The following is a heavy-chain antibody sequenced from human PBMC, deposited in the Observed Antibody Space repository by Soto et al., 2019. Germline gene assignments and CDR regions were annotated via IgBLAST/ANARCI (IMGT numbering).Heavy chain of an antibody. Sequence: GGSLRLSCAASGFTFSSYDMHWVRQATGKGLEWVSAIGTAGDTYYPGSVKGRFTISRENAKNSLYLQMNSLRAEDTAVYYCARSGYARARSHFDYWGQGTLVTVS. D-gene: IGHD5-12*01. CDR1: GFTFSSYD. V-gene: IGHV3-13*01. CDR3: ARSGYARARSHFDY. CDR2: IGTAGDT. J-gene: IGHJ4*02.